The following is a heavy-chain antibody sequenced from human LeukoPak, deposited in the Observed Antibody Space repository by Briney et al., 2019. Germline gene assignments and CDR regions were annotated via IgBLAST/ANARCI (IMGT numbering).Heavy chain of an antibody. Sequence: LSLTCAVSGGSISSSNWWSWVRQPPGKGLEWVSYISSSGSTIYYADSVKGRFTISRDNAKNSLYLQMNSLRAEDTAVYYCARDAVTMIVTDAFDIWGQGTMVTVSS. CDR1: GGSISSSN. CDR3: ARDAVTMIVTDAFDI. V-gene: IGHV3-48*03. D-gene: IGHD3-22*01. J-gene: IGHJ3*02. CDR2: ISSSGSTI.